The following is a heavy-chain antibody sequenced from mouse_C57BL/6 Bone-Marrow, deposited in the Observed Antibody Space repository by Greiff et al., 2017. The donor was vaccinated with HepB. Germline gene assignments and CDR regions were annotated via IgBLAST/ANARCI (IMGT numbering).Heavy chain of an antibody. CDR2: SRNKANDYTT. CDR3: ARDGYDGAWFAY. Sequence: DVMLVESGGGLVQSGRSLRLSCATSGFTFSDFYMEWVRQAPGKGLEWIAASRNKANDYTTEYSASVKGRFIVSRDTSQSILYLQMNALRAEDTAIYYCARDGYDGAWFAYWGQGTLVTVSA. V-gene: IGHV7-1*01. CDR1: GFTFSDFY. D-gene: IGHD2-12*01. J-gene: IGHJ3*01.